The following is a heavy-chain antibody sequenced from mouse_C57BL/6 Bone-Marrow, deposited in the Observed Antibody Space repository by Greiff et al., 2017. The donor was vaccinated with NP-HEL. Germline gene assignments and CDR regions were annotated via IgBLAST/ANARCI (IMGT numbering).Heavy chain of an antibody. V-gene: IGHV7-1*01. D-gene: IGHD2-4*01. CDR3: ARDADYDGAMDY. CDR2: SRNKANDYTT. Sequence: EVNVVESGGGLVQSGRSLRLSCATSGFTFSDFYMEWVRQAPGKGLEWIAASRNKANDYTTEYSASVKGRFIVSRDTSQSILYLQMNALRAEDTAIYYCARDADYDGAMDYWGQGTSVTVSS. CDR1: GFTFSDFY. J-gene: IGHJ4*01.